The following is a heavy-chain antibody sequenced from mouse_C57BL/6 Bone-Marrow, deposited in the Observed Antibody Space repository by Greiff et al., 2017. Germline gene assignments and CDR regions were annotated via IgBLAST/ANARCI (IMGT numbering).Heavy chain of an antibody. Sequence: EVMLVESGEGLVKPGGSLKLSCAASGFTFSSYAMSWVRQTPEKRLEWVAYISSGGDYIYYADTVKGRFTISRDNARNTLYLQMSSLKSEDTAMXYCTRARFYYSNYNYAMDYWGQGTSVTGSS. J-gene: IGHJ4*01. CDR1: GFTFSSYA. V-gene: IGHV5-9-1*02. D-gene: IGHD2-5*01. CDR2: ISSGGDYI. CDR3: TRARFYYSNYNYAMDY.